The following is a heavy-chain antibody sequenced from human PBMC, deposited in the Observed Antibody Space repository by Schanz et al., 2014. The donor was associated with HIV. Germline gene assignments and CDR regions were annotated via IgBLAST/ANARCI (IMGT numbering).Heavy chain of an antibody. CDR1: GGTFSSSA. CDR2: IIPLFGTS. Sequence: QVQLVQSGAEVKKPGSSVTVSCKASGGTFSSSAISWVRQAPGQGLEWMGGIIPLFGTSNYAQKFQGRATITADPSTNTAYMEMRGLRFEDTAVYYCASGRRSGIGWRMDVWGQGTTVSVSS. J-gene: IGHJ6*02. V-gene: IGHV1-69*01. CDR3: ASGRRSGIGWRMDV. D-gene: IGHD6-19*01.